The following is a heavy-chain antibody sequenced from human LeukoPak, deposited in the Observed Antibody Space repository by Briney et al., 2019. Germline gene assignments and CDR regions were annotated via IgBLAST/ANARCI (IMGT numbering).Heavy chain of an antibody. CDR1: GFTFSNYF. D-gene: IGHD2-21*02. V-gene: IGHV3-30-3*01. CDR3: ARERQDTVIHSGAFDI. Sequence: GGSLRLSCAATGFTFSNYFMHWVRQAPGKGLEWVADIASDGSHTFYVESVKGRFTISRDNSKNTLYLQMNSLGPEDTAVYFCARERQDTVIHSGAFDIWGQGTMVTVSS. J-gene: IGHJ3*02. CDR2: IASDGSHT.